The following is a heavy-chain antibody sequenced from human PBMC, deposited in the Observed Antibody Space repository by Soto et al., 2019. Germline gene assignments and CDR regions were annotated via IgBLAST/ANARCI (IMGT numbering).Heavy chain of an antibody. D-gene: IGHD3-22*01. CDR2: IDPSDSQT. CDR3: ARQIYDSDTGPNFQYYFDS. Sequence: GESLKISCKGSGYSFAGYWITWVRQKPGKGLEWMGRIDPSDSQTYYSPSFRGHVTISATKSITTVFLQWGSLRASDTAMYYCARQIYDSDTGPNFQYYFDSWGQGTPVTVSS. J-gene: IGHJ4*02. CDR1: GYSFAGYW. V-gene: IGHV5-10-1*01.